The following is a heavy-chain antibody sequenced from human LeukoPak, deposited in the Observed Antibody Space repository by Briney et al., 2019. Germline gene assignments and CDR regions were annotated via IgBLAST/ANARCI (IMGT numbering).Heavy chain of an antibody. CDR2: ISSSSSYI. CDR3: ARGPVAGG. CDR1: GFTFSNCN. Sequence: GGSLRLSCAASGFTFSNCNMNWVRQAPGKGLEWVSSISSSSSYIYYADSVKGRFTISRDNAKNSLYLQMNSLRAEDTAVYYCARGPVAGGWGQGTLVTVSS. J-gene: IGHJ4*02. V-gene: IGHV3-21*01. D-gene: IGHD6-19*01.